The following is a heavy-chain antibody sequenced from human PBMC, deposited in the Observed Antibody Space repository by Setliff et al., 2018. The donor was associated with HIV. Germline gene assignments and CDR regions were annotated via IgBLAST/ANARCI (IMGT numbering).Heavy chain of an antibody. D-gene: IGHD1-26*01. Sequence: GGSLRLSCAASGFTFSDYGFHWVRQAPGKGLEWVAVMSTGGGIKICADSVKGRFTISRDNSRNTLFLQMNNLRPEDTATYYCVRDPIEGSPDYFDYWGQGALVTVSS. V-gene: IGHV3-30*03. CDR3: VRDPIEGSPDYFDY. J-gene: IGHJ4*02. CDR1: GFTFSDYG. CDR2: MSTGGGIK.